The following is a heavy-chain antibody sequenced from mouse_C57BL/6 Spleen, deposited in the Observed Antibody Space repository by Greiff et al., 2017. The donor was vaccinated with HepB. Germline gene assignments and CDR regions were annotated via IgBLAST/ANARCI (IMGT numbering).Heavy chain of an antibody. CDR2: ISDGGSYT. V-gene: IGHV5-4*03. CDR1: GFTFSSYA. Sequence: EVNLVESGGGLVKPGGSLKLSCAASGFTFSSYAMSWVRQTPEKRLEWVATISDGGSYTYYPDNVKGRFTISRDNAKNNLYLQMSHLKSEDTAMYYCAKTSYAMDHWGQGTSVTGSS. J-gene: IGHJ4*01. CDR3: AKTSYAMDH.